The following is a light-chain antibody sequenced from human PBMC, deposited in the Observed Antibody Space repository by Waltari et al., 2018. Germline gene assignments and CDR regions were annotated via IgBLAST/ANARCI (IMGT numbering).Light chain of an antibody. CDR3: QQYNNWPPLT. CDR2: WAS. CDR1: QTVFYSSNNKNY. Sequence: DIVMTQSPDSLAVSLGERATINCKSSQTVFYSSNNKNYLAWYQHKPGQPPKLLFYWASTRESGVPDRFSASGSGTDFTLSISSLQAEDVAVYYCQQYNNWPPLTFGGGTKVEIK. V-gene: IGKV4-1*01. J-gene: IGKJ4*01.